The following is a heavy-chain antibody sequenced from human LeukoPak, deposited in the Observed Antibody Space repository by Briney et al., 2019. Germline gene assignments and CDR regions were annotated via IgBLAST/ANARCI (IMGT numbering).Heavy chain of an antibody. CDR3: ARDLGFRYGSGAYRFDP. CDR2: IGYDGSHQ. CDR1: RYSFRIFD. V-gene: IGHV3-33*08. J-gene: IGHJ5*02. D-gene: IGHD3-10*01. Sequence: PGGSLSLPCAVCRYSFRIFDVQWAPHAPGKGLGSGASIGYDGSHQYYADSVKGRFTISREMSKNALSLQMNILRVDDTALYYCARDLGFRYGSGAYRFDPWGQGTQVIVSS.